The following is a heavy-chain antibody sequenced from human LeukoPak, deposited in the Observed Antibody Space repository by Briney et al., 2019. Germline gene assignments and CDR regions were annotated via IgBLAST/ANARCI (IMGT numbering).Heavy chain of an antibody. D-gene: IGHD2-15*01. CDR2: INHSGST. V-gene: IGHV4-34*01. Sequence: SETLSLTCAVYGGSSSGYYWSWIRQPPGNGLEWIGEINHSGSTNYNPSLQSRVTFSVDTSKNQFSLKLSSVTAADTAVYFCATVVVVAATNYYYYATDVWGQGTTVTVSS. CDR1: GGSSSGYY. J-gene: IGHJ6*02. CDR3: ATVVVVAATNYYYYATDV.